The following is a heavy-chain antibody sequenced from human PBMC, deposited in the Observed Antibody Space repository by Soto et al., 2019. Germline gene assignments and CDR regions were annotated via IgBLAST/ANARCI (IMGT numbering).Heavy chain of an antibody. CDR2: IYYSGST. CDR1: GGSISSYY. D-gene: IGHD2-2*01. V-gene: IGHV4-59*01. J-gene: IGHJ6*03. Sequence: ETLSLTCTVSGGSISSYYWSWIRQPPGKGLEWIGYIYYSGSTNYNPSLKSRVTISVDTSKNQFSLKLSSVTAADTAVYYCAREAILVVPAAIYYYMDVWGKGTTVTVSS. CDR3: AREAILVVPAAIYYYMDV.